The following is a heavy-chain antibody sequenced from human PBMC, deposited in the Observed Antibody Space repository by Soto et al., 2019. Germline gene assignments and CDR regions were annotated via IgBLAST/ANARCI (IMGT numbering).Heavy chain of an antibody. CDR3: ARGGVVVVSYALDA. Sequence: SETLSLTCSVSGGFISNYYWTWIRQSPGKGLEWVGYVYNSGSTKYNPSLKSRVSISIDTSKNQFSLKLSSVTAADTAVYYCARGGVVVVSYALDAWGQGTTVTVSS. D-gene: IGHD2-21*01. CDR2: VYNSGST. J-gene: IGHJ6*02. V-gene: IGHV4-59*01. CDR1: GGFISNYY.